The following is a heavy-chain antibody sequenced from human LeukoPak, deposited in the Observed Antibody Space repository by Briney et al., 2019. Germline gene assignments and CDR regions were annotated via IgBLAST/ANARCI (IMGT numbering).Heavy chain of an antibody. Sequence: SETLSLTCTVSGGSITTSFYYWSWIRQPPGKGLEWIGSMYHSGSTYYNPSLKSRVIISVDTSKNQFSLKLSSVTAADTAVYYCARDPFSRFGELASFDYWGQGTLVTVSS. CDR2: MYHSGST. CDR1: GGSITTSFYY. D-gene: IGHD3-10*01. J-gene: IGHJ4*02. CDR3: ARDPFSRFGELASFDY. V-gene: IGHV4-39*02.